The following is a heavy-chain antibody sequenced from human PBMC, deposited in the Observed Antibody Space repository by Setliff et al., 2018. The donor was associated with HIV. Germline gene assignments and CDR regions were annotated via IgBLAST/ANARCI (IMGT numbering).Heavy chain of an antibody. J-gene: IGHJ6*03. Sequence: SETLSLTCTVSGGSISSGTYYWTWIRQPAGKGLEWIGHTYTSGSTNYNPSLKSRVNISIDTSKNQFSLKLSSVTAADTAVYYCARVLYYYYYVDVWGKGTTVTAP. CDR2: TYTSGST. CDR1: GGSISSGTYY. D-gene: IGHD3-3*01. V-gene: IGHV4-61*09. CDR3: ARVLYYYYYVDV.